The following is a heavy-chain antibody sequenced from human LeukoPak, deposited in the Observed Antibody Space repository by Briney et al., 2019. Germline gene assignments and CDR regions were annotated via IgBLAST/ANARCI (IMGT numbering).Heavy chain of an antibody. CDR1: GYTFIDHY. Sequence: ASVKVSCKPSGYTFIDHYIHWVRQAPGQGLESMGWIDPNIGNTNYAQKFQGRVTMTRDTSSSTAYIELSRLRSGDTAVYYCARAGHNSESGGYDYWGQGTLVTVSS. D-gene: IGHD3-22*01. J-gene: IGHJ4*02. CDR2: IDPNIGNT. CDR3: ARAGHNSESGGYDY. V-gene: IGHV1-2*02.